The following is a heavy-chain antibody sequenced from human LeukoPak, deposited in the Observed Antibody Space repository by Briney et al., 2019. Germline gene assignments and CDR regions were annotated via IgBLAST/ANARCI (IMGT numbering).Heavy chain of an antibody. V-gene: IGHV3-53*01. Sequence: AGGSLRLSCAVSGFTFSSYSMNWVRQAPGKGLEWVSVIYSGGSTYYADSVKGRFTISRDNSKNTLYLQMNSLRAEDTAVYYCAREWVGATSWGQGTLVTVSS. J-gene: IGHJ4*02. CDR3: AREWVGATS. D-gene: IGHD1-26*01. CDR1: GFTFSSYS. CDR2: IYSGGST.